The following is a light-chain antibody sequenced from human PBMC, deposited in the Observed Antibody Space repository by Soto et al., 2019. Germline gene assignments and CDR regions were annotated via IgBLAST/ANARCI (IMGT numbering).Light chain of an antibody. CDR3: SSYAGSMNLI. J-gene: IGLJ2*01. CDR2: EVS. V-gene: IGLV2-8*01. CDR1: SSDVGGHNH. Sequence: QSVLTQPPSASGSPGQSVTISCTGSSSDVGGHNHVSWYQQHPGKAPKLMIYEVSKRPSGVPDRFSGSKSVNTASLTVSGLQAEEEADYYCSSYAGSMNLIFGGGTQLTVL.